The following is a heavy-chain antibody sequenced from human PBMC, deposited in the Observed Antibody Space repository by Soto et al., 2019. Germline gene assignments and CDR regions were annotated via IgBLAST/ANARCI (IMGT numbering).Heavy chain of an antibody. CDR1: GFTFSSYA. CDR3: AKAWMDNARQRYFDH. Sequence: GGSLRLSCAASGFTFSSYAMSWVRQAPGKGLEWVSAISGSGGGTYYADSVKGRFTISRDNSKNTLYLQMNSLRAEDTAVYSCAKAWMDNARQRYFDHWGQGTLVTVSS. J-gene: IGHJ4*02. CDR2: ISGSGGGT. V-gene: IGHV3-23*01. D-gene: IGHD5-12*01.